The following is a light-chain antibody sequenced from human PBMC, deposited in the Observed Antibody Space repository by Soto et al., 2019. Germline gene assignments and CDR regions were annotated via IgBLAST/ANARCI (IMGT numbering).Light chain of an antibody. CDR2: GAS. J-gene: IGKJ4*01. CDR3: QQYDDWPPA. Sequence: VMSQSPSTLSLSPGERATLSCRASQSVSSKLVWYQQKPGQAPRFLIYGASTRATGIPARFRDSGSGTEFTLTIDSLQSEDFAVYYCQQYDDWPPAFGGGTKVDIK. V-gene: IGKV3-15*01. CDR1: QSVSSK.